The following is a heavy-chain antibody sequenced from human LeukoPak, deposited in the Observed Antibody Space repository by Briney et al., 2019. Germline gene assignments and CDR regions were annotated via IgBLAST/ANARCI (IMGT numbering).Heavy chain of an antibody. V-gene: IGHV4-39*01. Sequence: PSETLSLTCTVSGGSISSSSYYWGWIRQPPGKGLEWIGSIYYSGSTYYNPSLKSRVTISVDTSKNQFSLKLSSVTAADTAVYYCARLYVAVVAATLYNWFDPWGQGTLVTVSS. J-gene: IGHJ5*02. CDR1: GGSISSSSYY. CDR3: ARLYVAVVAATLYNWFDP. CDR2: IYYSGST. D-gene: IGHD2-15*01.